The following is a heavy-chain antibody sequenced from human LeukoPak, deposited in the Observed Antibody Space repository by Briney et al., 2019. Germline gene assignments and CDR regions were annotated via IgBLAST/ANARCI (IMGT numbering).Heavy chain of an antibody. CDR3: ARAPHYSNYGPYYYGMDV. CDR1: GFTFSDYY. Sequence: GGSLRLSCAASGFTFSDYYMSWIRQAPGKGLEWVSYISSSSSYTNYADSVKGRFTISRDNAKNSLYLQMNSLRAEDTAVYYCARAPHYSNYGPYYYGMDVWGQGTTVTVCS. D-gene: IGHD4-11*01. V-gene: IGHV3-11*06. CDR2: ISSSSSYT. J-gene: IGHJ6*02.